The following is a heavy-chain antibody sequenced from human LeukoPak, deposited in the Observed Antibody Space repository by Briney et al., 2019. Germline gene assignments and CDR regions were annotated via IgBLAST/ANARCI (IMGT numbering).Heavy chain of an antibody. CDR1: GFTFSSYW. D-gene: IGHD5-18*01. Sequence: ETGGSLRLSCAASGFTFSSYWMHWVRQAPGKGLVWVSRINSDGSSTSYADSVKGRFTISRDNAKNTLYLQMNSLRAEDTAVYYCASSVQLWSPTLYWGQGTLVTVSS. V-gene: IGHV3-74*01. CDR2: INSDGSST. J-gene: IGHJ4*02. CDR3: ASSVQLWSPTLY.